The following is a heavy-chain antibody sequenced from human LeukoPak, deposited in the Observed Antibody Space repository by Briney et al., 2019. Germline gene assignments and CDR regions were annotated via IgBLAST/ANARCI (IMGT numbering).Heavy chain of an antibody. CDR2: INHSGST. CDR1: GGSFSGYY. D-gene: IGHD3-10*01. Sequence: SETLSLTCAVYGGSFSGYYWSWIRQPPGKGLEWIGEINHSGSTNYNPSLKSRVTISVDTSKSQFSLKLSSVTAADTAVYYCARRGFFSSGSYYNRTWFDPWGQGTLVTVSS. V-gene: IGHV4-34*01. J-gene: IGHJ5*02. CDR3: ARRGFFSSGSYYNRTWFDP.